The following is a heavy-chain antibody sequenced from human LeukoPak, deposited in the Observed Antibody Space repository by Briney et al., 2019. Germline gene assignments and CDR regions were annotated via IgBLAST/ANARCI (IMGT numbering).Heavy chain of an antibody. J-gene: IGHJ6*03. CDR2: INHSGST. Sequence: SETLSLTCAVYGGSFSGYYWSWIRQPPGKGLEWIGEINHSGSTNYNPSLKSRVTISVDTSKNQFSLKLTSVTAADTAVYYCARGPGYSYGSSYYYMDVWGKGTTVNVSS. D-gene: IGHD5-18*01. CDR1: GGSFSGYY. CDR3: ARGPGYSYGSSYYYMDV. V-gene: IGHV4-34*01.